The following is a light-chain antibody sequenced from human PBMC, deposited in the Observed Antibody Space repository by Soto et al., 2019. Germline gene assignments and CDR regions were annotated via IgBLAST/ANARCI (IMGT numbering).Light chain of an antibody. Sequence: IQMTQSPSTLSASVGDRVTITCRSSQSISFWLAWYQQKPGKAPKLLIYDASTLYSGVPSRFSGSRSGTDFTLTISSLQPDDFASYYCQQYNSFAPYSFGQGTKLEI. J-gene: IGKJ2*03. V-gene: IGKV1-5*01. CDR1: QSISFW. CDR3: QQYNSFAPYS. CDR2: DAS.